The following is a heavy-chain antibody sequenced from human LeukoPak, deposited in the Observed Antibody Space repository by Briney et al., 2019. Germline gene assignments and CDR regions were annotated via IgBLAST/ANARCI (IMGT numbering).Heavy chain of an antibody. CDR1: GGSFSGYY. Sequence: PSETLSLTCAVYGGSFSGYYWSWIRQPPGKGLEWIGEINHSGSTNYSPSLKSRVTISVDTSKNQFSLKLSSVTAADTAVYYCARGGYCSGGSCYSGVNWFDPWGQGTLVTVSS. V-gene: IGHV4-34*01. D-gene: IGHD2-15*01. CDR3: ARGGYCSGGSCYSGVNWFDP. CDR2: INHSGST. J-gene: IGHJ5*02.